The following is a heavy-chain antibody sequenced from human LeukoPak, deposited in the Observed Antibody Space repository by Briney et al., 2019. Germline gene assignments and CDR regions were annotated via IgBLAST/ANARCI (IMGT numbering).Heavy chain of an antibody. V-gene: IGHV4-59*01. J-gene: IGHJ6*03. CDR2: IYYSGST. CDR3: AREKVYSSSSPPRDYMDV. CDR1: GGSISSYY. D-gene: IGHD6-6*01. Sequence: PSETLSLTCTVSGGSISSYYWSWIRQPPGKGLEWIGYIYYSGSTNYNPSLKSRVTISVDTSKNQFSLKLSSVTAADTAVYYCAREKVYSSSSPPRDYMDVWGKGTTVTVSS.